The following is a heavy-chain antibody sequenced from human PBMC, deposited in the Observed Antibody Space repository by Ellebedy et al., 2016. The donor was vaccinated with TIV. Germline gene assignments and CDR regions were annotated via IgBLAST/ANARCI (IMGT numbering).Heavy chain of an antibody. J-gene: IGHJ4*02. CDR1: GFTFSRSG. CDR2: MSGDGGVQ. V-gene: IGHV3-30*19. CDR3: ARGKGPGSFLVDF. Sequence: PGGSLRLSCAASGFTFSRSGMHWVRQSPGKGLEWVAFMSGDGGVQHYADSVKGRFTVSRDNPKSTVYLQMNSLRAEDTALYFCARGKGPGSFLVDFWGQGTLVTVSS.